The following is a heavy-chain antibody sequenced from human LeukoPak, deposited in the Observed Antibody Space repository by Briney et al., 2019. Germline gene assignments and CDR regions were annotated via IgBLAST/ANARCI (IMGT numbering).Heavy chain of an antibody. J-gene: IGHJ6*03. D-gene: IGHD3-22*01. CDR2: INPSRTT. V-gene: IGHV4-34*01. CDR1: GWSFSGYH. Sequence: NSSENLSFTCAGYGWSFSGYHWTWIPQSPGKGLEWIGNINPSRTTYYNPSLKSRLTISVDTSKNQFSLKLRSVTAADTAVYYCARGRHDITMIVVVMTSVSYYLDVWGKGTTVTVS. CDR3: ARGRHDITMIVVVMTSVSYYLDV.